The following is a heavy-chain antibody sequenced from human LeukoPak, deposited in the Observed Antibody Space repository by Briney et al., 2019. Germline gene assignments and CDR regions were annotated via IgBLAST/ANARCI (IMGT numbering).Heavy chain of an antibody. CDR1: GGSFSGYY. Sequence: SETLSLTCAVYGGSFSGYYWSWIRQPPGKGLEWIGEINHSGSTNYNPSLKSRVTISVDTSKNQFSLKLSSVTAADTAVYYCARRGPRLLWFGELRTYNWFDPWGQGTLVTVSS. CDR3: ARRGPRLLWFGELRTYNWFDP. D-gene: IGHD3-10*01. V-gene: IGHV4-34*01. J-gene: IGHJ5*02. CDR2: INHSGST.